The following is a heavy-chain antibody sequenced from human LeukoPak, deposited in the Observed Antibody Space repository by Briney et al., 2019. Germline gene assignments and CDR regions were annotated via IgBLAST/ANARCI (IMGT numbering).Heavy chain of an antibody. CDR3: ARGGIQVSGIDEFDY. Sequence: GGSLRLSCAASGFTFIDYDMHWVRQVIGKGLDWVSSIGIRGDTHYSGSVEGRFTISRENAESSLYLQMNSLRAEDTAVYYCARGGIQVSGIDEFDYWGQGTLVTVSS. D-gene: IGHD6-19*01. CDR2: IGIRGDT. V-gene: IGHV3-13*01. J-gene: IGHJ4*02. CDR1: GFTFIDYD.